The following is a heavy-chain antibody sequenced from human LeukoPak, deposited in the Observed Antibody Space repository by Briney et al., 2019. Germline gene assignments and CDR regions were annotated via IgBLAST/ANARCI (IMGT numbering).Heavy chain of an antibody. J-gene: IGHJ4*02. D-gene: IGHD6-19*01. CDR3: ARALAVAGTFDY. CDR2: ISSSGSTI. V-gene: IGHV3-48*03. Sequence: GSLRLSCAASGFTFSSYEMKWVRQAPGKGLEWVSYISSSGSTIYYADSVKGRFTISRDNAKNSLYLQMNSLRAEDTAVYYCARALAVAGTFDYWGQGTLVTVSS. CDR1: GFTFSSYE.